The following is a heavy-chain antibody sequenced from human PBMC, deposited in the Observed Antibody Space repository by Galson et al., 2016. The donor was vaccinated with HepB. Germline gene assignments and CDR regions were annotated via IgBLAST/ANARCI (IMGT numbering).Heavy chain of an antibody. CDR1: GFIFSEHA. Sequence: SLRLSCAASGFIFSEHAMHWIRQAPVKGLEWLAVISFDGDTYYANSVKGRFTISRDNSKNTLYLQMNSLRGNDTAVYYCAKSDIDSARPSLFDPWGQGTLVSVSS. CDR3: AKSDIDSARPSLFDP. J-gene: IGHJ5*02. D-gene: IGHD2-21*01. V-gene: IGHV3-30*18. CDR2: ISFDGDT.